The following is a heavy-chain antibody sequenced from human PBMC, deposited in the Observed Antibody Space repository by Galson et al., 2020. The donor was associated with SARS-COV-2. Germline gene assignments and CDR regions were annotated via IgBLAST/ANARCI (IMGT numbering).Heavy chain of an antibody. CDR2: IKGDGSET. D-gene: IGHD6-19*01. CDR1: GFTFNDFW. V-gene: IGHV3-7*01. J-gene: IGHJ4*02. Sequence: GGSLRLPCEVPGFTFNDFWMSWFRQAPGKGLEWVANIKGDGSETNYADFVKGRFSISRDNAANLLYLQMNSLRVEDSAVYYCSREGWQGGYWGQGTRVTVSS. CDR3: SREGWQGGY.